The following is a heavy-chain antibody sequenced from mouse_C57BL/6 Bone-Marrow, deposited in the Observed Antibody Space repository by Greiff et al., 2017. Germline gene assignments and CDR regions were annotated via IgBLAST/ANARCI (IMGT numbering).Heavy chain of an antibody. Sequence: VQLQESGAELVGPGTSVKVSCKASGYAFTNYLIEWVKQRPGQGLESIGVINPGSGGTNSNEKFKGKATLTADKSSSTGYRQRSSLTSEDSAVYCCAREGGVGYAMDYWGQGTSVTVSS. CDR3: AREGGVGYAMDY. J-gene: IGHJ4*01. V-gene: IGHV1-54*01. CDR1: GYAFTNYL. D-gene: IGHD1-1*01. CDR2: INPGSGGT.